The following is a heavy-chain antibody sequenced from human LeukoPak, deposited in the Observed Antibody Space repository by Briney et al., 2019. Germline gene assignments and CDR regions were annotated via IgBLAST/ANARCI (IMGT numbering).Heavy chain of an antibody. CDR1: GGSISGGGYY. D-gene: IGHD4-23*01. J-gene: IGHJ6*02. Sequence: PSETLSLTCTVSGGSISGGGYYWTWIRQSPRKGLEWIGYIFNSENAFYNPSLKSRLSMSVDTSKNQFSLKLSSVTAADTAVYCCAFSTVDYYYYGMDVWGQGTTVTVSS. V-gene: IGHV4-31*03. CDR3: AFSTVDYYYYGMDV. CDR2: IFNSENA.